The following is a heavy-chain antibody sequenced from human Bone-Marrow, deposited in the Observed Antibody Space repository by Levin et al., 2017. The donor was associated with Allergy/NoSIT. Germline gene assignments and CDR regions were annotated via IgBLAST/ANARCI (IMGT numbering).Heavy chain of an antibody. J-gene: IGHJ4*02. V-gene: IGHV3-23*01. CDR2: ISATGGRT. CDR1: GITFRSYV. CDR3: ALQLVAFDF. D-gene: IGHD2-15*01. Sequence: GASVKVSCAVSGITFRSYVMSWVRQAPGKGLEWVSDISATGGRTDYADSVKGRFTISRDNSNNSLSLQMNSLRAEDTAVYYCALQLVAFDFWGQGILVAVSS.